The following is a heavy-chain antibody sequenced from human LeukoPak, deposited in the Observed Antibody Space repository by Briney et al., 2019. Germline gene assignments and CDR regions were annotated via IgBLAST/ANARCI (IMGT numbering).Heavy chain of an antibody. V-gene: IGHV4-34*01. J-gene: IGHJ4*02. CDR2: INHSGST. CDR3: ARDNPTYYDFWSGYYLDY. CDR1: GGSFSGYY. D-gene: IGHD3-3*01. Sequence: SETLSLTCAVYGGSFSGYYWSWIRQPPGKGLEWIGEINHSGSTNYNPSLKSRVTISVDTSKNQFSLKLSSVTAADTAVYYCARDNPTYYDFWSGYYLDYWGQGTLVTVSS.